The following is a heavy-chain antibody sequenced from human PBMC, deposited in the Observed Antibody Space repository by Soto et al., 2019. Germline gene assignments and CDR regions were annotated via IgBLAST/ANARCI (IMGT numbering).Heavy chain of an antibody. J-gene: IGHJ4*02. CDR2: ISGSGGST. D-gene: IGHD3-9*01. V-gene: IGHV3-23*01. CDR1: GFTFTTNA. CDR3: AKLPQYETLTGYLNYFDY. Sequence: GGSLRLSCAASGFTFTTNAMSWVRQAPGKGLEWVSAISGSGGSTYYVDSVKGRFTISRDNSKNTLYLQMNSLRAEDTAVYFCAKLPQYETLTGYLNYFDYWGPGILVTVSS.